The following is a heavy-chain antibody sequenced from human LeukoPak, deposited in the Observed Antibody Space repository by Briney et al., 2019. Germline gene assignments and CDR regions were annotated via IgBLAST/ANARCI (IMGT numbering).Heavy chain of an antibody. CDR3: ARIYLKQASAS. D-gene: IGHD3-10*01. CDR1: GFPFHDHD. J-gene: IGHJ5*02. V-gene: IGHV3-30*03. Sequence: GGSLRLSCAASGFPFHDHDMYWVRQTPGKGLEWVALISHGGGKEHYAESVKGRFTISRDNAKNSVSLQMNSLRAEDTAVYYCARIYLKQASASWGQGTLVTVSS. CDR2: ISHGGGKE.